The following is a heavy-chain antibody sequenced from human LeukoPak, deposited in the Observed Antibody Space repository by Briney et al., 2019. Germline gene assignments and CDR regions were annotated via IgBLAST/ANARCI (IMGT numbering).Heavy chain of an antibody. CDR3: TTRMLGGFDY. Sequence: PGGSLRLSCAASGFTFSNAWMSWVRQAPGKGLEWVGCIKSKTDGGTTDYAAPVKGRFTISRDDSKNTLYLQMNSLKTEDTAVYYCTTRMLGGFDYWGQGTLVTVSS. CDR1: GFTFSNAW. V-gene: IGHV3-15*01. J-gene: IGHJ4*02. D-gene: IGHD3-16*01. CDR2: IKSKTDGGTT.